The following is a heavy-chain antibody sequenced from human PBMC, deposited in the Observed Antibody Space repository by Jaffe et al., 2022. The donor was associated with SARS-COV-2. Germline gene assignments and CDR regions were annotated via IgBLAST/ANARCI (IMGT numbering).Heavy chain of an antibody. CDR1: GFTFSSYD. CDR2: ISPDGSNK. V-gene: IGHV3-30*18. CDR3: AKDLRGDYAPY. Sequence: QAQLLESGGGVVQPGRSLRLSCAASGFTFSSYDMHWVRQTPGKGLEWVAAISPDGSNKYYIDSVKGRFTISRDNSRNTLYLQMNSLRAEDTAIYYCAKDLRGDYAPYWGQGTLVTVSS. D-gene: IGHD2-21*02. J-gene: IGHJ4*02.